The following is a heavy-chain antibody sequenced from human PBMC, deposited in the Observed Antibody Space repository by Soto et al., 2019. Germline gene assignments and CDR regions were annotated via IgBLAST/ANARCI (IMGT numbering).Heavy chain of an antibody. D-gene: IGHD2-21*01. V-gene: IGHV4-59*08. CDR3: ARHYSADPFDY. Sequence: PSETLSLTCAVYGGSFSGYYWSWIRQPPGKGLEWIGHISYSGNPDYNPSLSSRVTISVDTSKNQFSLQLTSVTAADTAVYYCARHYSADPFDYWGQGTPVTVSS. CDR1: GGSFSGYY. J-gene: IGHJ4*02. CDR2: ISYSGNP.